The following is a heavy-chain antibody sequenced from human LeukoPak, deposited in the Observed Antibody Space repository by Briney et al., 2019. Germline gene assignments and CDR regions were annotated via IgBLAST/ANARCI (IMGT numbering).Heavy chain of an antibody. J-gene: IGHJ4*02. Sequence: SETLSLTCTVSGGSISSYYWSWIRQPPGEGLEWIGYIYYSGSTNYNPSLKSRVTISVDTSKNQFSLKLSSVTAADTAVYYCARGRAVAGTLGVDYWGQGTLVTVSS. CDR2: IYYSGST. CDR1: GGSISSYY. CDR3: ARGRAVAGTLGVDY. D-gene: IGHD6-19*01. V-gene: IGHV4-59*01.